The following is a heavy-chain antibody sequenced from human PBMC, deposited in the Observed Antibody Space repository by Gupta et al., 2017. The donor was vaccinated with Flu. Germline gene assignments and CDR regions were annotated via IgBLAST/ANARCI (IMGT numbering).Heavy chain of an antibody. V-gene: IGHV3-9*01. D-gene: IGHD6-13*01. CDR1: DDFA. CDR2: ISWNSNAI. J-gene: IGHJ4*02. Sequence: DDFAMHWVRQAPGKGLEWVSGISWNSNAIAYADAGKGRFTVYRDNAKNHLDLQLTSLRAEDTALYFCVKDSLSSRWALFDLWGQGTLVKVSS. CDR3: VKDSLSSRWALFDL.